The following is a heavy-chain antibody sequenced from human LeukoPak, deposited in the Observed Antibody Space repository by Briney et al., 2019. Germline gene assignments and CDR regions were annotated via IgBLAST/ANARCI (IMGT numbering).Heavy chain of an antibody. CDR2: INPSGGGT. CDR3: ARQGAYSSAIGMGY. J-gene: IGHJ4*02. D-gene: IGHD6-19*01. V-gene: IGHV1-46*01. Sequence: GASVKVSCKASGYTFTGYYMYWVRQAPGQGLEWMGMINPSGGGTSYAQKFQGRVTMTRDTSTRTVYMEVSSLKPEDTAVYYCARQGAYSSAIGMGYWGQGTLVTVSS. CDR1: GYTFTGYY.